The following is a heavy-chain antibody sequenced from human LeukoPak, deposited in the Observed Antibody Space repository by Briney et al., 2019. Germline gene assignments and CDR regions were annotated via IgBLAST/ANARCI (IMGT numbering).Heavy chain of an antibody. J-gene: IGHJ4*02. CDR3: AREGDSCGWYLDFDY. CDR2: IIPIFGTA. D-gene: IGHD6-19*01. Sequence: SVKVSCKASGGTFSSYAISWVRQAPGQGLEWMGGIIPIFGTANYAQKFQGRVTITADESTSTAYMELSSLRSEDTAVYCCAREGDSCGWYLDFDYWGQGTLVTVSS. CDR1: GGTFSSYA. V-gene: IGHV1-69*01.